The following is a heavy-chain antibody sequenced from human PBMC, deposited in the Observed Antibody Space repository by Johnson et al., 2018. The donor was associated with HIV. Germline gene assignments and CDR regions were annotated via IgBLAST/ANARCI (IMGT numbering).Heavy chain of an antibody. CDR2: ISYDGSNK. V-gene: IGHV3-30*18. CDR1: GFTFFSYG. CDR3: AKVAAAMGTDAFDI. D-gene: IGHD5-18*01. J-gene: IGHJ3*02. Sequence: QMLLVESGGGVVQPGRSLRLSCAASGFTFFSYGMHWVRQAPGKGLEWVAVISYDGSNKYYADSVKGRFTISRDNSKNTLYLQLNSLRAEDTAVYYCAKVAAAMGTDAFDIWGQGTMVTVSS.